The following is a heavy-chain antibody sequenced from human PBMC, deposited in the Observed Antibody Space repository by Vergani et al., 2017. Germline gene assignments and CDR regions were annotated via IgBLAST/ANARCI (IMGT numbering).Heavy chain of an antibody. D-gene: IGHD3-3*01. J-gene: IGHJ6*03. CDR2: IIPILGIA. CDR1: GGTFSSYT. Sequence: QVQLVQSGAEVKKPGSSVKVSCKASGGTFSSYTISWVRQAPGQGLEWMGRIIPILGIANYAQKFQGRVTITADKSTSTAYMELSSLRSEDTAVYYCASYDCLEGGYYYYMDVWGKATTVTVSS. CDR3: ASYDCLEGGYYYYMDV. V-gene: IGHV1-69*02.